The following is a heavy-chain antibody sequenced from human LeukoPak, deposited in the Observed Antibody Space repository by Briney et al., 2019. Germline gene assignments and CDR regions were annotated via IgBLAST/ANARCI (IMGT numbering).Heavy chain of an antibody. V-gene: IGHV5-51*01. CDR1: GYTFSNYW. CDR2: IYPADSDS. J-gene: IGHJ4*02. D-gene: IGHD1-26*01. Sequence: GESLKISCKGSGYTFSNYWIAWVRQMPGKGLEWMGIIYPADSDSRYSPSFQGQVTISADKSISTAYLQWSSLKASDTAMYYCARQWELQYYFDYWGQGTLVTVSS. CDR3: ARQWELQYYFDY.